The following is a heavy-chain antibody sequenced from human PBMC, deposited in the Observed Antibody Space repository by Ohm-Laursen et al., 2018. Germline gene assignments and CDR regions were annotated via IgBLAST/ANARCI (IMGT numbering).Heavy chain of an antibody. V-gene: IGHV3-30*18. D-gene: IGHD2-15*01. Sequence: SLRLSCAASGFTFSSYGMHWVRQAPGKGLEWVAVISYDGSNTYYADSVKGRFTISRDNSKNTLYLQMNSLRGEDTAVYNCAKGVVAASYYYFGMDVWGQGTTVTVSS. CDR3: AKGVVAASYYYFGMDV. J-gene: IGHJ6*02. CDR2: ISYDGSNT. CDR1: GFTFSSYG.